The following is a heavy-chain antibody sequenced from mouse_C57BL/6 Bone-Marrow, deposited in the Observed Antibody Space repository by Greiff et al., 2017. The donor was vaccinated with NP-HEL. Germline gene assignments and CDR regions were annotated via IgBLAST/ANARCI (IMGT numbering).Heavy chain of an antibody. Sequence: QVQLKQSGAELVRPGASVKLSCKASGYPFTDYYINWVKQRPGQGLEWIARIYPGSGNTYYNEKFKGKATLTAEKSSSTAYMQLSSLTSEDSAVYFCARRVGRGYFDYWGQGTTLTVSS. CDR3: ARRVGRGYFDY. D-gene: IGHD4-1*01. V-gene: IGHV1-76*01. CDR2: IYPGSGNT. CDR1: GYPFTDYY. J-gene: IGHJ2*01.